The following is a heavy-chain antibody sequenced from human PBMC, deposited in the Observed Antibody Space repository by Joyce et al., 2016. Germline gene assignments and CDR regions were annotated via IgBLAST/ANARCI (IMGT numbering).Heavy chain of an antibody. D-gene: IGHD3-9*01. J-gene: IGHJ3*02. CDR2: IFNSGSN. Sequence: QVHLQESGPGLIKPSETLSLTCTVSGGSIGAYHWSWIRQPPGKGLEWLGYIFNSGSNNHNPTLRNRVTIIVDTSRNQISLKLTSLTAADTAVYYCARHDPTYFDTTAADAFDIWGQGTMVAVSA. CDR3: ARHDPTYFDTTAADAFDI. V-gene: IGHV4-4*08. CDR1: GGSIGAYH.